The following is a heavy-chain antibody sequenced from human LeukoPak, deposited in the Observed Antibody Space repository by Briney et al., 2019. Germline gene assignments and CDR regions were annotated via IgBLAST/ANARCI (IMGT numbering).Heavy chain of an antibody. CDR3: ARGQNSSGSGSYYFVY. J-gene: IGHJ4*02. D-gene: IGHD3-10*01. V-gene: IGHV4-34*01. CDR2: INHSGST. Sequence: SETLSLTCAVYGGSFSGYYWSWIRLPPGKGLEWIGEINHSGSTNYNPSLKSRVTISVDTSKNQFSLKLSSVTAADTAVYYCARGQNSSGSGSYYFVYWGQGTLVTVSS. CDR1: GGSFSGYY.